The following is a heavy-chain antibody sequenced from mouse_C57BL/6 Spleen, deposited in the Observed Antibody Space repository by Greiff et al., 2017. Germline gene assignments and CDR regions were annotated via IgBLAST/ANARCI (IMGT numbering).Heavy chain of an antibody. V-gene: IGHV5-6*02. J-gene: IGHJ2*01. CDR2: ISSGGSYT. CDR1: GFTFSSYG. Sequence: EVKLVESGGDLVKPGGSLKLSCAASGFTFSSYGMSWVRQTPDKRLEWVATISSGGSYTYYPDSVKGRFTISRDNAKNTLYLQMSSLKSEDTAMYYGARHEGSYYFDYWGQGTTLSVSS. CDR3: ARHEGSYYFDY.